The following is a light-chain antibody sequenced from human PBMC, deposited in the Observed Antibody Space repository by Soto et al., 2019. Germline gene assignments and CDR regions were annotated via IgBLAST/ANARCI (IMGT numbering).Light chain of an antibody. V-gene: IGKV3-20*01. CDR3: QYYGSPPLT. J-gene: IGKJ4*01. CDR1: QSIASYY. Sequence: EMVLTQSPGTLSLSPGERATLSCRASQSIASYYLAWYQQTPGQAPRLLIYSASYRATDIPDRFGGGGSGTDFTLTISRLEPEDFAVYFCQYYGSPPLTFGGGTKVEIK. CDR2: SAS.